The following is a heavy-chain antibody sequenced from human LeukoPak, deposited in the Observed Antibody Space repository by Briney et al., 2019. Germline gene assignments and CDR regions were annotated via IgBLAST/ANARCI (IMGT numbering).Heavy chain of an antibody. D-gene: IGHD6-13*01. V-gene: IGHV3-23*01. CDR2: ISGSGDST. Sequence: GSLRLSCAASGFTFSSYAMSWVRQAPGKGLEWVSAISGSGDSTYYADPVKGRFTISRDNSKNMLYLQMGSLRAEDTAVYYCATEARQVSGIVSARDYWGQGTLVTVSS. CDR3: ATEARQVSGIVSARDY. CDR1: GFTFSSYA. J-gene: IGHJ4*02.